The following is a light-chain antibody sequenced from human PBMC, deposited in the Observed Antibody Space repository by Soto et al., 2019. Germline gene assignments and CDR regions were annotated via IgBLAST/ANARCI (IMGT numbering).Light chain of an antibody. CDR3: QQYGSSSRT. CDR1: QSVSSSY. Sequence: ETVLTQSPGTLSLSPGERATLSCRASQSVSSSYLAWYQQKPGQAPRLLIYGASSTATGIPDRFSGSGSGTDFTLTISRLEPEDFAEYYCQQYGSSSRTFGQGTRLEIK. V-gene: IGKV3-20*01. J-gene: IGKJ5*01. CDR2: GAS.